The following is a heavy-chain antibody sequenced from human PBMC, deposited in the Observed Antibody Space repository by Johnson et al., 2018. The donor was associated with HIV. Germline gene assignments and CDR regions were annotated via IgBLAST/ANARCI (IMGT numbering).Heavy chain of an antibody. CDR1: GFTFSNYG. CDR2: ISYDGSYK. CDR3: ARAHRLYDILTGALGAFDI. V-gene: IGHV3-30*03. D-gene: IGHD3-9*01. Sequence: QVQLVESGGGVVQPGRSLRLSCVVSGFTFSNYGMHWVRQAPGKGLEWVAVISYDGSYKYYTDSVRGRFTISRDNSRNTLYLHLNSLRAVDTAVYYCARAHRLYDILTGALGAFDIWGQGTMVTVSS. J-gene: IGHJ3*02.